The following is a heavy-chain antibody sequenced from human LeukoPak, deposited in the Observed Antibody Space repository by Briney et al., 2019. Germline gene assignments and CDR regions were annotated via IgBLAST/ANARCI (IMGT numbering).Heavy chain of an antibody. Sequence: PGGSLRLSCAASGFTFSSYAMHWVRQAPGKGLEWVALISYDGSSKYNEDSVKGRFTISRDDSKNTLYLQMNSLRAEDTAVYYCARPYLEWSLKFYMDVWGKGTTVTVSS. J-gene: IGHJ6*03. D-gene: IGHD3-3*02. CDR1: GFTFSSYA. CDR2: ISYDGSSK. V-gene: IGHV3-30*04. CDR3: ARPYLEWSLKFYMDV.